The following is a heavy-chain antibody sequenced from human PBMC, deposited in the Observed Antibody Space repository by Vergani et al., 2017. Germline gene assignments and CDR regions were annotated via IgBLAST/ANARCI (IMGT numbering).Heavy chain of an antibody. CDR3: ARDRQVLGNGGYYFDY. J-gene: IGHJ4*02. CDR1: GGSISSSSYY. D-gene: IGHD2-8*01. V-gene: IGHV4-39*07. CDR2: IYYSGST. Sequence: QLQLQESGPGLVKPSETLSLTCTVSGGSISSSSYYWGWIRQPPGKGLEWIGSIYYSGSTYYNPSLKSRVTISVDTSKNQFSLKLSSVTAADTAVYYCARDRQVLGNGGYYFDYWGQGTLVTVSS.